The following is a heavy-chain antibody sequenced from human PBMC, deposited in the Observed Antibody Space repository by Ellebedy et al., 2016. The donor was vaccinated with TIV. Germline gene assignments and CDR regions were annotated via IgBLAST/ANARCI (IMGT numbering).Heavy chain of an antibody. J-gene: IGHJ5*01. CDR3: ATTPSDSSAWFDY. D-gene: IGHD6-19*01. CDR1: GITFSSYA. CDR2: ISYDGSNK. V-gene: IGHV3-30*04. Sequence: GGSLRLSCAASGITFSSYAMHWVRQAPGKGLEWVAVISYDGSNKYYADSVKGRFTISRDNSKNTLYLQMNSLRAEDTAVYYCATTPSDSSAWFDYWGQGTLVTVSS.